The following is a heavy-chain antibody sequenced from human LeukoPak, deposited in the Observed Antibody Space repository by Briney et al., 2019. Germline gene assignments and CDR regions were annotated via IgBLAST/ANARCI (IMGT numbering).Heavy chain of an antibody. J-gene: IGHJ4*02. Sequence: ASVKVSCKASGYTFTGYYMHWVRQAPGQGLEWMGWINPTSGGTNYAQKFQGRVTMTRDTSISTAYMELRSLRSDDAAFYYCATALSLADFDYWGQGTLVTVSS. CDR1: GYTFTGYY. D-gene: IGHD3-16*01. V-gene: IGHV1-2*02. CDR2: INPTSGGT. CDR3: ATALSLADFDY.